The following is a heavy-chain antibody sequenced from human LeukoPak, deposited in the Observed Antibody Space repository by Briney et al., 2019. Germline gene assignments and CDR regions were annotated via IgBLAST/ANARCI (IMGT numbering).Heavy chain of an antibody. CDR1: GGSISTYC. CDR2: IYYTGTT. CDR3: AGDRPSSGPNGIDG. D-gene: IGHD2-15*01. Sequence: PSQTLSLTCTVSGGSISTYCWSWIRQLPGKGLEWIGSIYYTGTTTYNPSLKSRVTISVDTPSTQLSLSLSSVTAADTAVDYCAGDRPSSGPNGIDGWGQGTLVTVSS. J-gene: IGHJ6*02. V-gene: IGHV4-59*01.